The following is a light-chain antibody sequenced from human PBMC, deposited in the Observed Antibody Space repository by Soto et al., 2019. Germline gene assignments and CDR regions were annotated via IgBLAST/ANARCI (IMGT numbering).Light chain of an antibody. CDR3: QQHDILPIT. V-gene: IGKV3-20*01. CDR2: GAS. Sequence: ALTQSPGTLSSSPGERATLSCRASQAVSSNYLAWYQQKPGQAPRLLISGASGRATGVPDRFSGSGSGTDFTLTISRLEPEDFALYYCQQHDILPITFGQGTRLEIK. J-gene: IGKJ5*01. CDR1: QAVSSNY.